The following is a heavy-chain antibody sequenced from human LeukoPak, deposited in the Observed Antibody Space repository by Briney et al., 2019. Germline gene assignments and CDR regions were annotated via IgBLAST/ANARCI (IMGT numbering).Heavy chain of an antibody. D-gene: IGHD6-19*01. Sequence: GGSLRLSCAASGFTFSSYAMSWVRQAPGKGLEWVSAISGSGGSTYYADSVKGRFTISRDNSKNTLYLQMNSLRAEDTAVYYCAGKGQQWLVQQNWFDPWGQGTLVTVSS. CDR2: ISGSGGST. V-gene: IGHV3-23*01. CDR3: AGKGQQWLVQQNWFDP. CDR1: GFTFSSYA. J-gene: IGHJ5*02.